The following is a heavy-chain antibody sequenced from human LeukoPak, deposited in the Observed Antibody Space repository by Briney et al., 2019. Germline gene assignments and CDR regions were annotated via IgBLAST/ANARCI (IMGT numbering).Heavy chain of an antibody. V-gene: IGHV3-30*18. Sequence: GGSLRLSCAASGFTFSSYGMPWVRQAPGKGLERVAVISYDGSNKYYADSVKGRFTISRDNSKNTLYLQMNSLRAEDTAVYYCAKDRGTVVTRLSYYFDYWGQGTLVTVSS. D-gene: IGHD4-23*01. CDR1: GFTFSSYG. CDR2: ISYDGSNK. J-gene: IGHJ4*02. CDR3: AKDRGTVVTRLSYYFDY.